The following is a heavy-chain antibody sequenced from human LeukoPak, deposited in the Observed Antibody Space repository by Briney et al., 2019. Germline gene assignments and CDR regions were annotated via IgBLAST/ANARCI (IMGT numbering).Heavy chain of an antibody. J-gene: IGHJ4*02. CDR3: ARRNLYCTNGVCPFDY. CDR1: GGSISSYY. CDR2: INYSGST. D-gene: IGHD2-8*01. V-gene: IGHV4-59*08. Sequence: PSETLSLTCSVSGGSISSYYWSWIRQPPGKGLEWIGYINYSGSTNYNPSLKSRVTISVDTSKNQFSLKLSSVTAADTAVYYCARRNLYCTNGVCPFDYWGQGTLVTVSS.